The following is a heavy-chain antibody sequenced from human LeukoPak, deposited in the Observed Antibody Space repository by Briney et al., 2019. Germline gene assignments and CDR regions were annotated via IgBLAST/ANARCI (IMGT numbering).Heavy chain of an antibody. CDR3: ARDRRGYSGYDYVSFDY. V-gene: IGHV1-2*02. D-gene: IGHD5-12*01. J-gene: IGHJ4*02. CDR2: INPNSGGT. CDR1: GYTFTGYY. Sequence: ASVKVSCKASGYTFTGYYMHWVRQAPGQGLEWMGWINPNSGGTNYAQKFQGRVTMTRDTSTSTVYMELSSLRSEDTAVYYCARDRRGYSGYDYVSFDYWGQGTLVTVSS.